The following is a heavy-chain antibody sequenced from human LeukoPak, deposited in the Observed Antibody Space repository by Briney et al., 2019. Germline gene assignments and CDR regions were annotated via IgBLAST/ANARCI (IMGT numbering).Heavy chain of an antibody. Sequence: ASVKVSCKASGGTFSSYAISWVRQASGQGLEWMGGIIPIFGTANYAQKFQGRVTITADESTSTACMELSSLRSEDTAVYYCASTQHKLSNYYYYYMDVWGKGTTVTISS. CDR2: IIPIFGTA. J-gene: IGHJ6*03. D-gene: IGHD2-2*01. CDR3: ASTQHKLSNYYYYYMDV. CDR1: GGTFSSYA. V-gene: IGHV1-69*13.